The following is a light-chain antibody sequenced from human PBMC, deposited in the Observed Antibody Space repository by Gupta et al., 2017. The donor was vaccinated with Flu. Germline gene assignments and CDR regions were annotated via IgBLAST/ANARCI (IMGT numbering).Light chain of an antibody. CDR3: QHYNHWHPMYS. Sequence: RATPSCRASQSINNNLAWYQQKPSQAPRLLIYGASTRATGVPARFSGSGSGTEFTLTISSLQSEDLAIYYCQHYNHWHPMYSFGQGTKLEIK. CDR2: GAS. V-gene: IGKV3-15*01. J-gene: IGKJ2*03. CDR1: QSINNN.